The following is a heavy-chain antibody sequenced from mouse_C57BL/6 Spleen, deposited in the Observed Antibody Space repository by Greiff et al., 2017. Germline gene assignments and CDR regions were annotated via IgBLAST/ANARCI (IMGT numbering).Heavy chain of an antibody. CDR1: GFTFTDYY. Sequence: EVKLVESGGGLVQPGGSLSLSCAASGFTFTDYYMSWVRQPPGKALEWLGFFRNKANGYTTEYSASVKGRFTISRDNSQSILYLQMNALRAEDSATYYCARYLGGWPYYYAMDYWGQGTSVTVSS. CDR3: ARYLGGWPYYYAMDY. CDR2: FRNKANGYTT. J-gene: IGHJ4*01. V-gene: IGHV7-3*01. D-gene: IGHD2-3*01.